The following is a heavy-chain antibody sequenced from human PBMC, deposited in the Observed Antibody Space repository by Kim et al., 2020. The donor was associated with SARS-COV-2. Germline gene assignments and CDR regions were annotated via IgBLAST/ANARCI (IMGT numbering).Heavy chain of an antibody. CDR3: ANSGRDAFDI. V-gene: IGHV4-59*08. Sequence: SETLSLTCTVSGGSISSYYWSWIRQPPGKGLEWIGYIYYSGSTNYNPSLKSRVTISVDTSKNQFSLKLSSVTAADTAVYYCANSGRDAFDIWGQGTMVTVSS. CDR1: GGSISSYY. D-gene: IGHD3-10*01. CDR2: IYYSGST. J-gene: IGHJ3*02.